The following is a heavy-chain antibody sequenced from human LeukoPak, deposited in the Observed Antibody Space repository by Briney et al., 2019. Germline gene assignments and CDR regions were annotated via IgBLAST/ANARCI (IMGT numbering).Heavy chain of an antibody. Sequence: SETLSLTCTVSGGSISNYYWSWIRQPAGKGLEWIGRIYISGSSNYNPSLKSRVTMSVDTSKNQFSLKLSSVTAADTAVYYCARAYGSGSYYTDYWGQGTLVTVSS. CDR1: GGSISNYY. V-gene: IGHV4-4*07. J-gene: IGHJ4*02. CDR3: ARAYGSGSYYTDY. D-gene: IGHD3-10*01. CDR2: IYISGSS.